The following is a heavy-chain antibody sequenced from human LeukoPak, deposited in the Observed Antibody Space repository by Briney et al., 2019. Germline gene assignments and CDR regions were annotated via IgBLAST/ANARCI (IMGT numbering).Heavy chain of an antibody. V-gene: IGHV1-46*01. D-gene: IGHD3-22*01. CDR3: ATRGYYYDSSGYQEPIDY. Sequence: ASVKFSCKASGYTFTSYYMHWVRQAPGQGLEWIGIINPIGGSTSYAQKFQGRVTMTRDMSTSTVYMERSSLRSEDTAVYYCATRGYYYDSSGYQEPIDYWGQGTLVTVSS. J-gene: IGHJ4*02. CDR2: INPIGGST. CDR1: GYTFTSYY.